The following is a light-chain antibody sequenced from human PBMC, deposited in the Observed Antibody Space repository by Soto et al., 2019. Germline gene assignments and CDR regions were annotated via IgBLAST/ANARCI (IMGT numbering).Light chain of an antibody. J-gene: IGLJ1*01. CDR2: DVS. CDR1: SSDVGGYNY. Sequence: QSALTQPRSVSGSPGQSVTISCTGTSSDVGGYNYASWYQQHPGKAPKLMIYDVSKRPSGVPDRFSGSKSGNTASLTISGLQAEDEADYYCCSYAGSIRVFGTGTKVTVL. CDR3: CSYAGSIRV. V-gene: IGLV2-11*01.